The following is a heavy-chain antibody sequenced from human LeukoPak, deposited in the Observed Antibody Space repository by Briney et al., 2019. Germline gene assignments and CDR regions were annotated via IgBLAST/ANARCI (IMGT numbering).Heavy chain of an antibody. CDR1: GGTFTSYA. D-gene: IGHD5-18*01. Sequence: ASVKVSCKASGGTFTSYAMNWVRQAPGQGLEWMGWINTNTGNPTYAQGFTGRFVFSLDTSVSTAYLQISSLKAEDTAVYYCASVEYSYGQDYYMDVWGKGTTVTVSS. J-gene: IGHJ6*03. CDR3: ASVEYSYGQDYYMDV. V-gene: IGHV7-4-1*02. CDR2: INTNTGNP.